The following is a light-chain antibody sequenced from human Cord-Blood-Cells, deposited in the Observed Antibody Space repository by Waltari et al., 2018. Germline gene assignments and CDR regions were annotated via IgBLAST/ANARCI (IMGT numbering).Light chain of an antibody. CDR3: SSYTSSSTLV. CDR1: SSDVGGYNH. J-gene: IGLJ3*02. CDR2: EVS. V-gene: IGLV2-14*01. Sequence: QSALTQPASVSGSPGQSITLPCPGTSSDVGGYNHVSWYQQHPGKAPKLMIYEVSNRPSGVSNRFSGSKSGNTASLTISGLQAEDEADYYCSSYTSSSTLVFGGGTKLTVL.